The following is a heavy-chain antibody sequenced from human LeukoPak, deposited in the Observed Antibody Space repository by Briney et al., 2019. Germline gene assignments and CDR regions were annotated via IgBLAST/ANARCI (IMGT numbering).Heavy chain of an antibody. V-gene: IGHV3-23*01. CDR3: AKGRYSSGWYEPEAYYFDY. CDR2: ISGSADTT. J-gene: IGHJ4*02. CDR1: GFTFSDYA. D-gene: IGHD6-19*01. Sequence: GGSLRLSCTASGFTFSDYAMSWVRQAPGKGLEWVSSISGSADTTDYADSVKGRFTISRDNSNDTLYLQMNSLRAEDTAVYYCAKGRYSSGWYEPEAYYFDYWGQGTLVTVSS.